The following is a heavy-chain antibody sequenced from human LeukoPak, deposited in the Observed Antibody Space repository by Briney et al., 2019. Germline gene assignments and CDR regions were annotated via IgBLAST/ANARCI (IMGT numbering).Heavy chain of an antibody. Sequence: GGSLRLSCAASGFTFSSYSMSWVRQAPGKGLEWVSYISSSSSTIYYADSVKGRFTISRDNAKNSLYLQMNSLRDEDTAVYYCARELYDFWSGYYIDYWGQGTLVTVSS. CDR1: GFTFSSYS. J-gene: IGHJ4*02. V-gene: IGHV3-48*02. D-gene: IGHD3-3*01. CDR2: ISSSSSTI. CDR3: ARELYDFWSGYYIDY.